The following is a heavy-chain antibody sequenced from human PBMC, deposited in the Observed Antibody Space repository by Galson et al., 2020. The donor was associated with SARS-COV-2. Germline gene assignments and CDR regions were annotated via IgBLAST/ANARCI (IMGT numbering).Heavy chain of an antibody. Sequence: GGSLRLSCAASGFTVSSNYMSWVRQAPGKGLEWVSVIYSGGSTYYADSVKGRFTISRDNSKNTLYLQMNSLRAEDTAVYYCARDKYALLWFGGLFYYGMDVWGQGTTVTVSS. CDR1: GFTVSSNY. CDR2: IYSGGST. CDR3: ARDKYALLWFGGLFYYGMDV. V-gene: IGHV3-53*01. D-gene: IGHD3-10*01. J-gene: IGHJ6*02.